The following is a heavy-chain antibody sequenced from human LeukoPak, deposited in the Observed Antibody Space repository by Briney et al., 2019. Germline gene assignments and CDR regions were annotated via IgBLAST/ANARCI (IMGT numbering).Heavy chain of an antibody. D-gene: IGHD3-22*01. CDR3: AREGYYDSSGYSEHAHFDY. CDR2: INPNSGGT. Sequence: ASVKVSCKASGYTFTGYYMHWVRQAPGQGLEWMGWINPNSGGTNYAQKFQGRVTMTRDTSISTAYMELGRLRSDDTAVYYCAREGYYDSSGYSEHAHFDYWGQGTLVTVSS. CDR1: GYTFTGYY. V-gene: IGHV1-2*02. J-gene: IGHJ4*02.